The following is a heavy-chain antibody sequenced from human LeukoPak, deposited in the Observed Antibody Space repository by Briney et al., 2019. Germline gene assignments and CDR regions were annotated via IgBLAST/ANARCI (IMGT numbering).Heavy chain of an antibody. CDR1: GYTFTGYY. Sequence: ASVKVSCKASGYTFTGYYMHWVRQAPGQGLEWMGWINPNSGGTNYAQKFQGRVTMTRDTSISTACMELSRLRSNDTAVYYCARDLFYDFWSGYYYYYMDVWGKGTTVTVSS. D-gene: IGHD3-3*01. CDR2: INPNSGGT. CDR3: ARDLFYDFWSGYYYYYMDV. V-gene: IGHV1-2*02. J-gene: IGHJ6*03.